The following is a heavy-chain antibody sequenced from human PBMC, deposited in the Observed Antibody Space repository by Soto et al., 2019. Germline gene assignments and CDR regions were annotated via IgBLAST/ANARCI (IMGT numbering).Heavy chain of an antibody. CDR2: ISHDGSNK. D-gene: IGHD2-15*01. CDR3: AKELEMATLPYYYYGMDV. Sequence: GGSLRLSCAASGFTFSSYGMHWVRQAPGKGLEWVAVISHDGSNKYYADSVKGRFTISRDNSKNTLYLQMNSLRAEDTAVYYCAKELEMATLPYYYYGMDVWGQGTTVTVSS. CDR1: GFTFSSYG. V-gene: IGHV3-30*18. J-gene: IGHJ6*02.